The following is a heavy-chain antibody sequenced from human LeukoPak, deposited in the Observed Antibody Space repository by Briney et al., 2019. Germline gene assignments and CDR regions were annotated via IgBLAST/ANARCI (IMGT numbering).Heavy chain of an antibody. CDR2: ISAYNGNT. CDR3: ARVAPGLLAYGYYYYYMDV. V-gene: IGHV1-18*01. D-gene: IGHD3-3*02. CDR1: GYTFTSYG. Sequence: GASVKVSCKASGYTFTSYGISWVRQAPGQGLEWMGWISAYNGNTNYAQKLQGRVTMTTDTSTSTAYMELRSLRSDDTAVYYCARVAPGLLAYGYYYYYMDVWGKGTTVTISS. J-gene: IGHJ6*03.